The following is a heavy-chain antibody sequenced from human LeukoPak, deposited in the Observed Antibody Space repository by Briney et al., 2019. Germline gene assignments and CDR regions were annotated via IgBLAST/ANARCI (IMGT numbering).Heavy chain of an antibody. J-gene: IGHJ6*02. CDR2: IIPILGIA. CDR1: GGTFSSYA. D-gene: IGHD3-10*01. Sequence: SVKISCKASGGTFSSYAISWVRQAPGQGLEWMGRIIPILGIANYAQRFQGRVTITADKSTSTAYMELSSLRSEDTAVYYCARDSAPTYYYGSGSKGYGMDVWGQGTTVTVSS. CDR3: ARDSAPTYYYGSGSKGYGMDV. V-gene: IGHV1-69*04.